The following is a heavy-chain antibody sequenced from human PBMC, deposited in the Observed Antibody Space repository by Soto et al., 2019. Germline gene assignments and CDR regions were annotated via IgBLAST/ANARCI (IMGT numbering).Heavy chain of an antibody. Sequence: PSETLSLTCAVSGGSISSSDWWRWVRQPPGKGLEWIGEIYHRGSTNYNPSLKRRVTISVDKSKNQFSLKLSSVTAADTAVYYCARSVGVAAAGPFDYWGQGTLVTVSS. CDR2: IYHRGST. V-gene: IGHV4-4*02. CDR1: GGSISSSDW. CDR3: ARSVGVAAAGPFDY. J-gene: IGHJ4*02. D-gene: IGHD6-13*01.